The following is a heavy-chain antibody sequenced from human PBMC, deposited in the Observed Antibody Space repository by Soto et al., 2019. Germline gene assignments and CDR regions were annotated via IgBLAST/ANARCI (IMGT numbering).Heavy chain of an antibody. D-gene: IGHD3-10*01. V-gene: IGHV3-30*18. J-gene: IGHJ5*02. CDR2: ISYDGSNK. CDR3: AKVHMSMVRGVPFDP. Sequence: GGSLRLSCAASGFTFSSYGMHWVRQAPGKGLEWVAVISYDGSNKYYADSVKGRFTISRDNSKNTLYLQMNSLRAEDTAVYYCAKVHMSMVRGVPFDPWCQGTLVTVSS. CDR1: GFTFSSYG.